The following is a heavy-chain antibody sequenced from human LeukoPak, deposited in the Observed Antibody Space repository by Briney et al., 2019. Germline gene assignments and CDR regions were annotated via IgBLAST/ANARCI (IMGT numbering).Heavy chain of an antibody. CDR1: GYTFTDYF. CDR2: INPNSGGT. Sequence: ASVKVSCKASGYTFTDYFMHWVRQAPGQGLEWMGWINPNSGGTNYAQKFQGRVTMTRDTSISTAYVELSRLRSDDTAVYYCARERSGTYRYFDLWGRGTLVTVSS. V-gene: IGHV1-2*02. J-gene: IGHJ2*01. CDR3: ARERSGTYRYFDL. D-gene: IGHD1-26*01.